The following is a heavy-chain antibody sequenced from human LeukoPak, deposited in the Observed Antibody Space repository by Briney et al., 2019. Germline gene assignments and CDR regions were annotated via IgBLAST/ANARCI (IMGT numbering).Heavy chain of an antibody. J-gene: IGHJ4*02. CDR3: ANPSDCSSTSCYYQGDY. Sequence: GGSLRLSCAASGFTFSSYGMHWVRQAPGKGLEWVAFIWYDGSSKYYADSVKGRFTISRDNSKNTLYLQMNSLRAEDTAVYYCANPSDCSSTSCYYQGDYWGQGTLVTVSS. V-gene: IGHV3-30*02. CDR2: IWYDGSSK. D-gene: IGHD2-2*01. CDR1: GFTFSSYG.